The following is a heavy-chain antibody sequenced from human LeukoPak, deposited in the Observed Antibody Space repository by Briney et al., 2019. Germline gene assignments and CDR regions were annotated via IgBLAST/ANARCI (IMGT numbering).Heavy chain of an antibody. Sequence: GASVKASCKAPGYTFTSYGISWVRQAPGQGLEWMGWISAYNGNTNYAQKLQGRVTMTTDTSTSTAYMELRSLRSDGTAVYYCARGGDGDILTGLVFDYWGQGTLVSVSS. CDR1: GYTFTSYG. V-gene: IGHV1-18*01. CDR3: ARGGDGDILTGLVFDY. D-gene: IGHD3-9*01. CDR2: ISAYNGNT. J-gene: IGHJ4*02.